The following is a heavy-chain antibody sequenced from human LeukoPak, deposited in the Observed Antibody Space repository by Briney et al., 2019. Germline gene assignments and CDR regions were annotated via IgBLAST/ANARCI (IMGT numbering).Heavy chain of an antibody. V-gene: IGHV3-30*03. D-gene: IGHD6-19*01. CDR1: GFTFSNYA. Sequence: GGSLRLSCAASGFTFSNYAMHWVRQTPGKGLEWVAVMSSDGGSTFYLDSVKGRFTISRDNAKNSLFLQMNSLRAEDTAMYYCARDKGGSYSGGDYDAFDIWGQGTLVTVSS. CDR3: ARDKGGSYSGGDYDAFDI. J-gene: IGHJ3*02. CDR2: MSSDGGST.